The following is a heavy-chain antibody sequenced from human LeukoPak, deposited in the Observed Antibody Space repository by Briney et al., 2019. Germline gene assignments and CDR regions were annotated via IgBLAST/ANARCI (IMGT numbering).Heavy chain of an antibody. V-gene: IGHV4-34*01. D-gene: IGHD3-10*01. CDR1: GGSFSGYY. J-gene: IGHJ5*02. Sequence: SETLSLTCAVYGGSFSGYYWSWIRQPPGKGLEWIGEINHSGSTNYNPSLKSRVTISVDTSKNQFSLKLSSVTAADTAVYYCARLNRGYGSGSYYMGMNWFDPWGQGTLVTVSS. CDR2: INHSGST. CDR3: ARLNRGYGSGSYYMGMNWFDP.